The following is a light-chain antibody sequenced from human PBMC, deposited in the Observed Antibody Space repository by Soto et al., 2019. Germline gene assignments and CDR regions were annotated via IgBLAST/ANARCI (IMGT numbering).Light chain of an antibody. J-gene: IGKJ1*01. Sequence: ISQSPATVSVSTGERATLPCRASQSVSSSLAWYQQKPGQAPRLLIYDTSTRATGFPARFSGSGSGTEFTLTISSLQSEDFAVYYCQQYTSGGTFGQGTKVDIK. V-gene: IGKV3-15*01. CDR1: QSVSSS. CDR2: DTS. CDR3: QQYTSGGT.